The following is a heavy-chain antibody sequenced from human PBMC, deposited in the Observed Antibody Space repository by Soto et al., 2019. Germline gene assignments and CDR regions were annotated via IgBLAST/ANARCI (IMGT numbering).Heavy chain of an antibody. Sequence: ASVKVSCKASGGTFSSDAISWVRQAPGQGLEWMGGIIPMFGTVNYVQKFQGRVTITADESTSTAYMELRSLIPEDTAVYYCARSTIFGVVIVPDFDYWGQGTLVTVSS. V-gene: IGHV1-69*13. CDR3: ARSTIFGVVIVPDFDY. D-gene: IGHD3-3*01. CDR1: GGTFSSDA. CDR2: IIPMFGTV. J-gene: IGHJ4*02.